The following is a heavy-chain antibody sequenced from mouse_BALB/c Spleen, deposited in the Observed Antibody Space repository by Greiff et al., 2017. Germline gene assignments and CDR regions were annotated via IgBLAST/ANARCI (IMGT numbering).Heavy chain of an antibody. CDR1: GYSITSDYA. CDR2: ISYSGST. D-gene: IGHD2-14*01. V-gene: IGHV3-2*02. Sequence: DVHLVESGPGLVKPSQSLSLTCTVTGYSITSDYAWNWIRQFPGNKLEWMGYISYSGSTSYNPSLKSRISITRDTSKNQFFLQLNSVTTEDTATYYCAAYYRYDGPAYWGQGTLVTVSA. CDR3: AAYYRYDGPAY. J-gene: IGHJ3*01.